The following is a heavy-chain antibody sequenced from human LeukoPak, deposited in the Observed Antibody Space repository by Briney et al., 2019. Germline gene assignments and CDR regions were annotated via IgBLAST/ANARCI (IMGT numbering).Heavy chain of an antibody. CDR1: GFTFSSYG. D-gene: IGHD6-6*01. Sequence: GGSLRLSCAASGFTFSSYGMHWVRQAPGKGLEGVAVIWYDGSNKYYADSVKGRFTISRDNSKNTLYLQMNSLRAEDTAVYYCAKDLLYSSSSRMTPGWGQGTLVTVSS. J-gene: IGHJ4*02. CDR2: IWYDGSNK. CDR3: AKDLLYSSSSRMTPG. V-gene: IGHV3-33*06.